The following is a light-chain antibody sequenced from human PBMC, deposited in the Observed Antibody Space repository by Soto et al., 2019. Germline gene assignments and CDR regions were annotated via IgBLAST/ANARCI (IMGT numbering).Light chain of an antibody. CDR3: QQRTSWPIT. J-gene: IGKJ1*01. V-gene: IGKV3-11*01. CDR2: DAS. CDR1: QSISSY. Sequence: EIVLTQSPATLSLSPGERATLSCRASQSISSYLAWYQQKPGQAPRLLIYDASNRATGIPARFSGSGSGTDFTLTISSLEPEDFVVYYCQQRTSWPITFGQGTKVDIK.